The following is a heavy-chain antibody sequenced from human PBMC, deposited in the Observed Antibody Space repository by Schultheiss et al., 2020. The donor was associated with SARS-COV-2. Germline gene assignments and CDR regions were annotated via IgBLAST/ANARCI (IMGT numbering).Heavy chain of an antibody. CDR3: AREDLQAFYYYGMDV. V-gene: IGHV4-4*02. CDR1: GGSISSKW. J-gene: IGHJ6*02. Sequence: SETLSLTCAVSGGSISSKWWSWVRQPPGKGLEWIGSIYHSGSTYYNPSLKSRVTISVDTSKNQFSLKLSSVTAADTAVYYCAREDLQAFYYYGMDVWGQGTTVTVSS. CDR2: IYHSGST. D-gene: IGHD5-24*01.